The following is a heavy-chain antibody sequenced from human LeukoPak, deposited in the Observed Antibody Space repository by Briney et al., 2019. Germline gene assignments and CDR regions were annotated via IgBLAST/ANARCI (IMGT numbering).Heavy chain of an antibody. Sequence: GGPLRLSCAASGFTFSSYAMSWVRQAPGKGLEWVSAISGSGGSTYYADSVKGRFTISRDNSKNTLYLQMNSLRAEDTAVYYCAKDKTGDSYNWFDPWGQGTLSPSPQ. CDR3: AKDKTGDSYNWFDP. CDR2: ISGSGGST. J-gene: IGHJ5*02. V-gene: IGHV3-23*01. CDR1: GFTFSSYA. D-gene: IGHD7-27*01.